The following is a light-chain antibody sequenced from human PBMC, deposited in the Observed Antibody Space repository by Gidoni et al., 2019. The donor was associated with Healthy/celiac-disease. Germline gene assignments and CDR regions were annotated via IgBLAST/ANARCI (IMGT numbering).Light chain of an antibody. CDR1: QSISSW. CDR3: QQYNSYS. V-gene: IGKV1-5*03. J-gene: IGKJ3*01. CDR2: KAS. Sequence: DIQTTQSPSTLSASVGDRVTITCRASQSISSWLAWYQQKPGKAPKLLIYKASSLESGVPSRFSGSGSGTEFTLTISILQPDDFATYYCQQYNSYSFGPGTKVDIK.